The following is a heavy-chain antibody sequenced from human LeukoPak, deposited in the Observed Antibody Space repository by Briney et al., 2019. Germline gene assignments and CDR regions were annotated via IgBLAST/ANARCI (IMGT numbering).Heavy chain of an antibody. Sequence: PGGSLRLSCTASGFIFNDFWMSWVRQAPGEGLEWVANIRQDGGAKNYVDSVKGRFTISRDNAKKSLYLQMNSLRAEDTAVYYCAPPPIAVTGNWGQGTLVTLSS. J-gene: IGHJ4*02. CDR2: IRQDGGAK. V-gene: IGHV3-7*01. D-gene: IGHD6-19*01. CDR3: APPPIAVTGN. CDR1: GFIFNDFW.